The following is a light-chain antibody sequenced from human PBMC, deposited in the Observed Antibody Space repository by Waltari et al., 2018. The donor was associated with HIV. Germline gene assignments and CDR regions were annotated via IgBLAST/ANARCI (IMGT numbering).Light chain of an antibody. V-gene: IGLV1-47*01. CDR1: SSNIGSNY. CDR3: AAWDDSLSGWV. J-gene: IGLJ3*02. Sequence: QSVLPQPPSASGTPGQRVTISCSGSSSNIGSNYVYWYQQLPGPAPTLLIYRNNPRPSGVPDRFSCSKSGTSASLAISGLRSEDEADYYCAAWDDSLSGWVFGGGTKLTVL. CDR2: RNN.